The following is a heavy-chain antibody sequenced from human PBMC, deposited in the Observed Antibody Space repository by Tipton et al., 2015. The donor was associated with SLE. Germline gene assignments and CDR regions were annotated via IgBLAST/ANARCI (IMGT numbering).Heavy chain of an antibody. CDR1: GFTFSSYG. V-gene: IGHV3-30*02. CDR3: AKDRIGVVPAAISLDAFDI. D-gene: IGHD2-2*01. CDR2: IRYDGSNK. Sequence: GSLRLSCAASGFTFSSYGMHWVRQAPGKGLEWVAFIRYDGSNKYYADSVKGRFTISRDNSKNTLYLQMNSLRAEDTAVYYCAKDRIGVVPAAISLDAFDIWGQVTMVTVSS. J-gene: IGHJ3*02.